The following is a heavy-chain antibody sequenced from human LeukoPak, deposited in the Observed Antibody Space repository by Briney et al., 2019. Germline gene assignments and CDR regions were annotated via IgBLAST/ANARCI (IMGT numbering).Heavy chain of an antibody. CDR1: GFTFRTYS. Sequence: GSMRLSCEASGFTFRTYSMSWVRQAPGKGLEWVSYIGSSSAPRYYADSVKGRFTISRDNAKNSLYLQMNGLRAEDTAVYYCAKGSVTTLFDYWGQGTLVTVSS. CDR2: IGSSSAPR. J-gene: IGHJ4*02. V-gene: IGHV3-48*04. D-gene: IGHD4-17*01. CDR3: AKGSVTTLFDY.